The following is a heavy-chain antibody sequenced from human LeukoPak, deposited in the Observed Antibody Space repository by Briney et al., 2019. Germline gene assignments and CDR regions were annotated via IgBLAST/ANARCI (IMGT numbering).Heavy chain of an antibody. CDR3: ATSRGYSYGYYRC. J-gene: IGHJ4*02. V-gene: IGHV4-34*01. D-gene: IGHD5-18*01. CDR1: GASFSGYY. Sequence: SETLSLTCAVSGASFSGYYWSCIRQPPGKGLEWIGEINHSGSTNYNPSLKSRVTISVDTSKNQFSLKLGSVTAADTAVYYCATSRGYSYGYYRCWGQGTLVTVSS. CDR2: INHSGST.